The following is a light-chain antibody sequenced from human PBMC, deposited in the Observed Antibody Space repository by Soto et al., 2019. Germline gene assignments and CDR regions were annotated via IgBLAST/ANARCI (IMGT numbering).Light chain of an antibody. CDR1: QSVSSSY. J-gene: IGKJ1*01. Sequence: EIVLTQSPGTLSLSPGERATLSCRASQSVSSSYLAWYQQKPGQAPRLLIYGASSRATGIPDRFSGSGTGTDFTLTISRLEPEDFAVYYCQQYCSPLWTFGQGTKVEIK. V-gene: IGKV3-20*01. CDR2: GAS. CDR3: QQYCSPLWT.